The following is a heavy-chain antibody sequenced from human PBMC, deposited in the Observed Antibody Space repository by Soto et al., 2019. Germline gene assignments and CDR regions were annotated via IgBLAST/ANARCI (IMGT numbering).Heavy chain of an antibody. CDR1: GGSFSGYY. CDR3: ARGVYSSSDWPEGQIDC. Sequence: SETLSLTCAVYGGSFSGYYWSWIRQPPGKGLEWIGEINHSGSTNYNPSLKSRVTISVDTSKNQFSLKLSSVTAADTAVYYCARGVYSSSDWPEGQIDCWGQGTLVTVSS. CDR2: INHSGST. J-gene: IGHJ4*02. V-gene: IGHV4-34*01. D-gene: IGHD6-13*01.